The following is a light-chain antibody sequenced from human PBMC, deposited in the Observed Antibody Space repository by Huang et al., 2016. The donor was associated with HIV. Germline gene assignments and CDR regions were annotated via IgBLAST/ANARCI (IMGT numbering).Light chain of an antibody. V-gene: IGKV1-5*03. CDR2: KAS. Sequence: DIKMTQSPSTLSASVGDRVTLICRASQSLSSWLDWYQQKPGKAPKVLISKASNRESGVPSRFSGSGSGTQFTLTISSLQPDDFATYYCQQYNSYPYTFGQGTKVEVK. CDR1: QSLSSW. J-gene: IGKJ2*01. CDR3: QQYNSYPYT.